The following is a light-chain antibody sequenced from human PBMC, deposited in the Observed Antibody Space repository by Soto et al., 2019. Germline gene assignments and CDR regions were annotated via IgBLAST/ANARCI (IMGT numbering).Light chain of an antibody. CDR2: DVT. CDR3: SSYTSRSTYV. Sequence: QSALTQPASVSGSPGQSITISCSGTRGDVGGYNYVYWHQHHPGKAPKLLIYDVTNRPSGVSNRFAASMSVNTASLTISGLQPEDEAEYYCSSYTSRSTYVFGTGTKPTVL. V-gene: IGLV2-14*03. CDR1: RGDVGGYNY. J-gene: IGLJ1*01.